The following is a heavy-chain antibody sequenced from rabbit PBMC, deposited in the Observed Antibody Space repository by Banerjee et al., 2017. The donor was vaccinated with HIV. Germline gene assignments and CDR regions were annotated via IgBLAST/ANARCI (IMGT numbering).Heavy chain of an antibody. CDR3: ARHYSGAWDRYYFNL. D-gene: IGHD4-1*01. CDR1: GFSFSSSYW. J-gene: IGHJ4*01. Sequence: QEQLEESGGDLVKPEGSLTLTCTASGFSFSSSYWICWVRQAPGKGLEWIGCIYTSSSSTYYASWAKGRFTITKTSSTTVTLQMTSLTAADTATYFCARHYSGAWDRYYFNLWGQGTLVTVS. CDR2: IYTSSSST. V-gene: IGHV1S45*01.